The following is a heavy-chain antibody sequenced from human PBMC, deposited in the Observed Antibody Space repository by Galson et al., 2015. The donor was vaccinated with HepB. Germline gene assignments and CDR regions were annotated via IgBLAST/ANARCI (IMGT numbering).Heavy chain of an antibody. J-gene: IGHJ4*02. CDR2: IKQDGSEK. CDR1: GFPFSGYF. V-gene: IGHV3-7*03. Sequence: SLRLSCAASGFPFSGYFMSWVRQAPGKGLEWVANIKQDGSEKYYADFVKGRFTISRDNAKKSVNLEMSSLRAEDTAVYYCARGSNWNDFFYYFDHWGQGARVTVSS. D-gene: IGHD1-1*01. CDR3: ARGSNWNDFFYYFDH.